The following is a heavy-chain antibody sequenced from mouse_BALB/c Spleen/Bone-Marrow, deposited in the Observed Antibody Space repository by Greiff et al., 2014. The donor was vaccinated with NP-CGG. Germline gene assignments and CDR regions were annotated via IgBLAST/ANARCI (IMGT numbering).Heavy chain of an antibody. CDR3: ARYPYGYDGFAY. J-gene: IGHJ3*01. D-gene: IGHD2-2*01. CDR1: GYTFTSYW. V-gene: IGHV1-7*01. Sequence: QVQLQQSGAELAKPGASVKMSCKASGYTFTSYWMHWVKQRPGQGLEWIGYINPSTGYTEYNQKFKDKATLTADKSSSTAYMQLSSLTSEDSAVYYCARYPYGYDGFAYWGQGTLVTVSA. CDR2: INPSTGYT.